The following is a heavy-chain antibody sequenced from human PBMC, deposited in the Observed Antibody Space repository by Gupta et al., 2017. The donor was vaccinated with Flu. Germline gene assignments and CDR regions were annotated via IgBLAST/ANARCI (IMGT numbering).Heavy chain of an antibody. CDR3: ARDRVCRARVNTRQGTRDCEP. J-gene: IGHJ5*02. Sequence: QVQLQESGPGLVKPSQTLSLTCTVSGASINSGGSFWSWIRQHPGKALEWSGHIYYSGDNLYNPALEKRLSISKDTSKKQGPLTLHSVSHEDKDVYYCARDRVCRARVNTRQGTRDCEPWGQGTLV. V-gene: IGHV4-31*03. CDR1: GASINSGGSF. CDR2: IYYSGDN. D-gene: IGHD4-17*01.